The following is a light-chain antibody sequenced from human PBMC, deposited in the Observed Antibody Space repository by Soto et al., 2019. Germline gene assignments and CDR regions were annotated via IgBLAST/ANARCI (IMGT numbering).Light chain of an antibody. J-gene: IGKJ1*01. CDR1: QSVRSS. V-gene: IGKV3-11*01. Sequence: IVLTQSPATLSLSPGERATLSCRASQSVRSSLAWYQQQPGQAPRLLIYDASNRATGIPGRFSGSGSGTDFTLTIRSMETKHFAVYSCQQRSSWPGTFGLGTKVDIK. CDR2: DAS. CDR3: QQRSSWPGT.